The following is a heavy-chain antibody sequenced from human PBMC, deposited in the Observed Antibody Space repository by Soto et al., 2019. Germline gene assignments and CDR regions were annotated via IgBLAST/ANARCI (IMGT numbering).Heavy chain of an antibody. D-gene: IGHD4-4*01. CDR3: ARRGGTYYSNDRTNFDS. CDR1: GGSFSGYY. J-gene: IGHJ4*02. V-gene: IGHV4-34*01. CDR2: INHSGST. Sequence: SETLSLTCAVYGGSFSGYYWSWIRQPPGKGLEWIGEINHSGSTNYNPSLKSRVTISVDTSKNQFSLKLSAVTAADTAVYYCARRGGTYYSNDRTNFDSWGQGTLVTVSS.